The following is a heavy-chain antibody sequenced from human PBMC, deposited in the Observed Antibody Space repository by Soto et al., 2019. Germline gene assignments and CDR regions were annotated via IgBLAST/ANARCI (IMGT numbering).Heavy chain of an antibody. V-gene: IGHV3-15*01. CDR2: IKSKTDGGTT. CDR3: TTGGGICSGGSCYSEDYYYYYGMDV. Sequence: GGSLRLSCAASGFTFSNAWMSWVRKAPGKGLEWVGRIKSKTDGGTTDYAAPVKGRFTISRDDSKNTLYLQMNSLKTEDTAVYYCTTGGGICSGGSCYSEDYYYYYGMDVWGQGTTVTVSS. D-gene: IGHD2-15*01. J-gene: IGHJ6*02. CDR1: GFTFSNAW.